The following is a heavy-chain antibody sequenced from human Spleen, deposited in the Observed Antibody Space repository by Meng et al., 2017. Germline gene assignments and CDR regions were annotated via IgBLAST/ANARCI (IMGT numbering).Heavy chain of an antibody. CDR1: GYTFSIYS. CDR2: INTNTGNP. Sequence: ASVKVSCKTSGYTFSIYSMNWVRQAPGQGLEWMGWINTNTGNPTYAQGFTGRFVLSLDTSVSTAYLQISSLKAEDTAVYYCARDRASGSYDYWGQGTLVTVSS. CDR3: ARDRASGSYDY. V-gene: IGHV7-4-1*02. J-gene: IGHJ4*02. D-gene: IGHD1-26*01.